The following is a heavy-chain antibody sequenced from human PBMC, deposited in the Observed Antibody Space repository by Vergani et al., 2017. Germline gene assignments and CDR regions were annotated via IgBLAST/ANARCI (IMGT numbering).Heavy chain of an antibody. CDR3: ARDPGIVGATYYYYYMDV. J-gene: IGHJ6*03. D-gene: IGHD1-26*01. CDR1: GFTFSSYA. CDR2: ISYDGSNK. V-gene: IGHV3-30*07. Sequence: QVQLVESGGGVVQPGRSLRLSCAASGFTFSSYAMHWVRPAPGKGLEWVAVISYDGSNKYYADSVKGRFTISRDNSKKTLYLQMNSRRAADTAVYYCARDPGIVGATYYYYYMDVWGKGTTVTVSS.